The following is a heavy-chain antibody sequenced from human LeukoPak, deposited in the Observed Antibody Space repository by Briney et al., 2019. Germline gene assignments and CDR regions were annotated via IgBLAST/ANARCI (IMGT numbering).Heavy chain of an antibody. CDR1: GFTFSTHW. J-gene: IGHJ2*01. V-gene: IGHV3-74*01. D-gene: IGHD2-15*01. CDR2: ISNDGTTT. CDR3: AREGRDYWYFDL. Sequence: PGGSLRLSCAASGFTFSTHWMYWVRQAPGKGLVWVSRISNDGTTTSYADSVKGRFTISRDNAKNTLYLQMNSLRAEDTAVYYCAREGRDYWYFDLWGRGTLVTVSS.